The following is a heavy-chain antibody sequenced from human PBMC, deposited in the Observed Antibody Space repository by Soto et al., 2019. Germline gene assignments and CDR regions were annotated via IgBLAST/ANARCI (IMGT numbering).Heavy chain of an antibody. V-gene: IGHV3-33*01. CDR1: GFTFSSYG. CDR2: IWYDGSNK. CDR3: ARDSSSLIVAAWGSWFDP. J-gene: IGHJ5*02. D-gene: IGHD3-22*01. Sequence: GGSLRLSCAASGFTFSSYGMHWVRQAPGKGLEWVAVIWYDGSNKYYADSVKGRFTISRDNSKNTLYLQMNSLRAEDTAVYYCARDSSSLIVAAWGSWFDPWGQGTLVTVSS.